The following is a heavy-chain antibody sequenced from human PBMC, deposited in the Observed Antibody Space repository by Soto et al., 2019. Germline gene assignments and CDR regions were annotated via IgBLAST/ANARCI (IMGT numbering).Heavy chain of an antibody. V-gene: IGHV1-3*05. CDR1: GYTFSSYA. CDR3: ARGITLPTPLDY. Sequence: QVQLVQSGAEEKKPGASVKVSCKASGYTFSSYAMHWVRQAPGQRLEWMGWINAGNGNTKYSQKFQGRVTITRDTSASTAYMELSSLRSEDTAVYYCARGITLPTPLDYWGQGTLVTVSS. CDR2: INAGNGNT. D-gene: IGHD1-20*01. J-gene: IGHJ4*02.